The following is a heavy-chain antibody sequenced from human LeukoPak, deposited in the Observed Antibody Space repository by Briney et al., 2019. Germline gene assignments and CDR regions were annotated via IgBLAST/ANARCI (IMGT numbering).Heavy chain of an antibody. J-gene: IGHJ4*02. CDR1: GFTFSTYD. CDR3: AKGQQLVGY. CDR2: ISVTGGTT. Sequence: GGSLRLSCAASGFTFSTYDMSWVRQAPGKGLEWVSAISVTGGTTYYADSVKGRFTISRDNSKNTLYLQMNSLRAEDKAVYYCAKGQQLVGYWGQGTLVTVSS. V-gene: IGHV3-23*01. D-gene: IGHD6-13*01.